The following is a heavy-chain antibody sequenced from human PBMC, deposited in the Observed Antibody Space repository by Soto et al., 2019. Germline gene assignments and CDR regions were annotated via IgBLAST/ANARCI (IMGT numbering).Heavy chain of an antibody. D-gene: IGHD3-3*01. V-gene: IGHV1-69*13. Sequence: ASVKVSCKASGGTFSSYASSWVRQAPGQGLEWMGGIIPIFGTANYAQKVQGRVTITADESTSTAYMELSSLRSEDTALYYCARDWVFDGLVNPYYYYGMYVWG. J-gene: IGHJ6*01. CDR3: ARDWVFDGLVNPYYYYGMYV. CDR2: IIPIFGTA. CDR1: GGTFSSYA.